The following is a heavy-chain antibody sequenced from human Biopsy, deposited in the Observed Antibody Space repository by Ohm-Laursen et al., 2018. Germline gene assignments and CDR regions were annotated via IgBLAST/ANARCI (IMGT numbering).Heavy chain of an antibody. CDR3: TRLAYYYYYGMDV. D-gene: IGHD2-21*01. V-gene: IGHV3-11*04. CDR1: GFTFSDYF. J-gene: IGHJ6*02. Sequence: SLRLSCAASGFTFSDYFMSWVRQAPGKGLEWISYITGSSSTIYYADSVKGRFTISRDNAKNSLYLQRNSLRAEDTAVYYCTRLAYYYYYGMDVWGQGTTVTVSS. CDR2: ITGSSSTI.